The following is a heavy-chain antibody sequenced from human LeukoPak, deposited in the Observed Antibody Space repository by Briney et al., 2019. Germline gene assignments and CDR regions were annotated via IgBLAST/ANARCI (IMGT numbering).Heavy chain of an antibody. CDR1: GGSISSGGYY. D-gene: IGHD3-22*01. J-gene: IGHJ4*02. CDR2: IYYSGST. CDR3: ARHGSRSYYDSSGWFDY. Sequence: SETLSLTCTVSGGSISSGGYYWSWIRQHPGKGLEWIGYIYYSGSTYYNPSLKSRVTISVDTSKNQFSLKLSSVTAADTAVYYCARHGSRSYYDSSGWFDYWGQGTLVTVSS. V-gene: IGHV4-31*03.